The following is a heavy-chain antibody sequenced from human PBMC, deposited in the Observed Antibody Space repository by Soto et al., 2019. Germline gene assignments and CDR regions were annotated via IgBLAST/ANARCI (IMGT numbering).Heavy chain of an antibody. Sequence: QVQLVQSGAEVKKPGSSVKVSCKASGGTFSSYAIRWVRQAPGQGLEWMGGIIPIFGTANYAQKFQGRVTINTDESTSTAYMQLSSLRAEDTAGYYGAINEAGEPGAFDIWGQGTIVTVSS. CDR1: GGTFSSYA. V-gene: IGHV1-69*05. CDR3: AINEAGEPGAFDI. CDR2: IIPIFGTA. D-gene: IGHD7-27*01. J-gene: IGHJ3*02.